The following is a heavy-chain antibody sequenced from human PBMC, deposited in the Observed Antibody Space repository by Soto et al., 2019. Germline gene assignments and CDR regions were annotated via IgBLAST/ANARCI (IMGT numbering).Heavy chain of an antibody. J-gene: IGHJ5*02. D-gene: IGHD6-13*01. Sequence: QVQLVESGGGVVQPGRSLRLSCAASGFTFSSYAMHWVRQAPGKGLEWVAFISYDVSNKYYADSVKGRFTISRDNSKNTLYLQINSLRAEDTAVYYCARDLGSSWYVKWFDPWGQGTLVTVSS. V-gene: IGHV3-30-3*01. CDR1: GFTFSSYA. CDR3: ARDLGSSWYVKWFDP. CDR2: ISYDVSNK.